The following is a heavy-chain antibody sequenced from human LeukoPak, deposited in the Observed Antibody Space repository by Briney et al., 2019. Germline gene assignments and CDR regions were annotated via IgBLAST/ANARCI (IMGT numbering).Heavy chain of an antibody. V-gene: IGHV3-48*03. J-gene: IGHJ4*02. CDR1: GFTFSSYE. CDR3: ARALRRGDYDILTGFGY. D-gene: IGHD3-9*01. CDR2: ISSSGSTI. Sequence: GGSLRLSCAASGFTFSSYEMNWVRQAPGKGLEWVSYISSSGSTIYYADSVKGRFTISRDNAKNSLYLQMNSLRAEDTAVYYCARALRRGDYDILTGFGYWGQGTLVTVSS.